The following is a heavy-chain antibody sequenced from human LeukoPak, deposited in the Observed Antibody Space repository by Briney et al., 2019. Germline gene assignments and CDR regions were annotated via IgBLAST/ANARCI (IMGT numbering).Heavy chain of an antibody. V-gene: IGHV4-4*02. D-gene: IGHD1-26*01. Sequence: SETLSLTCAVSGGSISSSNWWSWIRQPPGKGLEWIGEIYHSGSTNYNPSLKSRVTISVDKSKTQFSLKLSSVTAADTAVYYCARDYSGEWEQLTGWWFDPWGQGTLVIVSS. J-gene: IGHJ5*02. CDR1: GGSISSSNW. CDR2: IYHSGST. CDR3: ARDYSGEWEQLTGWWFDP.